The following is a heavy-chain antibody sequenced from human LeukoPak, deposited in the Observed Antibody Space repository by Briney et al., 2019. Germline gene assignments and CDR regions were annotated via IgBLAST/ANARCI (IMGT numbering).Heavy chain of an antibody. CDR1: GYTFTGYY. CDR2: INPNSGGT. Sequence: ASVKVSCKASGYTFTGYYMHWVRQAPGQGLEWMGWINPNSGGTNYAQKFQGRVTMIRDTSISTAYMELSRLRSDDTAVYYCARALVGATPFDYWGQGTLVTVSS. J-gene: IGHJ4*02. V-gene: IGHV1-2*02. CDR3: ARALVGATPFDY. D-gene: IGHD1-26*01.